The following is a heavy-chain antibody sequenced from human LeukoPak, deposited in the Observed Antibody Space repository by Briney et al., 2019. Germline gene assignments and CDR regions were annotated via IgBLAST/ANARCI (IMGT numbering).Heavy chain of an antibody. Sequence: ASVKVSCKASGYTFTSYYIHWVRQAPGQGLEWMGIINPSDGSTSYAQKFQGRLTMTRDMSTSTVYMELSSLRSDDTAVYYCARGPWFGDKTFDYWGQGTLVTVSS. CDR2: INPSDGST. CDR1: GYTFTSYY. CDR3: ARGPWFGDKTFDY. V-gene: IGHV1-46*01. J-gene: IGHJ4*02. D-gene: IGHD3-10*01.